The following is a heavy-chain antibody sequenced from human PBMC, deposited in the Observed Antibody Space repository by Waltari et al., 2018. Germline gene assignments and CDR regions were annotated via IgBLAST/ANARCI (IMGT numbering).Heavy chain of an antibody. CDR1: GASVSSSY. J-gene: IGHJ4*02. V-gene: IGHV4-59*02. CDR3: VKTARSLDY. Sequence: QVQLQESGPRLVKPSETLSLSCSVSGASVSSSYWSWIRQPPGKGLEYIGYIYYNGDINYNPSLKSRVTMSLDTSNNQLSLNLNSVTAADTGLYYCVKTARSLDYWGQGILVTVSS. CDR2: IYYNGDI.